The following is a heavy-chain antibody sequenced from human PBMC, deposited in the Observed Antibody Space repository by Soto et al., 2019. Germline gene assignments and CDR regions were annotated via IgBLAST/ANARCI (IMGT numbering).Heavy chain of an antibody. CDR2: INYSGNT. J-gene: IGHJ4*02. CDR1: GGSTSSDNY. V-gene: IGHV4-4*02. Sequence: SETLSLTCTVSGGSTSSDNYWSWIRQPPRKGLEWVGQINYSGNTDYNPPLKSRLTISVDSSKNQFSLTVNSATAADTAVYYCARGQNYYDSRDYYFDQWGQATLVTVSS. D-gene: IGHD3-22*01. CDR3: ARGQNYYDSRDYYFDQ.